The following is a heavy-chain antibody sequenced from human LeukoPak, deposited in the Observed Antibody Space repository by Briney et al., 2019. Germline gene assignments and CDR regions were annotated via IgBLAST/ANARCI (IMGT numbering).Heavy chain of an antibody. V-gene: IGHV4-39*07. CDR3: ARVKTWGIAASNPYYYYYMDV. CDR2: IYYSGST. CDR1: GGSISSSSYY. D-gene: IGHD6-13*01. Sequence: SETLSLTCTVSGGSISSSSYYWGWIRQPPGKGLEWIGSIYYSGSTHYNPSLKSRVTISVDTSKNQFSLKLSSVTAADTAVYYCARVKTWGIAASNPYYYYYMDVWGKGTTVTVSS. J-gene: IGHJ6*03.